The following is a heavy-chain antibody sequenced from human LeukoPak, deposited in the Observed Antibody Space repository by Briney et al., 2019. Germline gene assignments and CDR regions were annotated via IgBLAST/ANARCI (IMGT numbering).Heavy chain of an antibody. J-gene: IGHJ4*02. D-gene: IGHD5-18*01. V-gene: IGHV3-7*01. CDR1: GFTFSSYW. CDR2: ISQDGGET. Sequence: GGSLRLSCAASGFTFSSYWMSWVRQAPGKGLEWVANISQDGGETYYVDSVKGRFTISRDNAKNSLYLQMNSLRAEDTAVYYCARISPERGYSYGPLDNYFDYWGQGTLVTVSS. CDR3: ARISPERGYSYGPLDNYFDY.